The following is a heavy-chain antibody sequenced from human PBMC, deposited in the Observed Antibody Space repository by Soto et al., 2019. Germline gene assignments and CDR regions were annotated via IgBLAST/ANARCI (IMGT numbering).Heavy chain of an antibody. CDR1: GFTLSKNA. D-gene: IGHD3-10*01. CDR3: ATTPHGSGSYYGAY. CDR2: ISGSSSST. Sequence: PGGSLRLSCAASGFTLSKNAMTWVRQAPGKGLEWVSAISGSSSSTYSADSVKGRFTISRDNSKNTLYLQMNSLRAEDTAIYYCATTPHGSGSYYGAYWGQGTLVTVSS. J-gene: IGHJ4*02. V-gene: IGHV3-23*01.